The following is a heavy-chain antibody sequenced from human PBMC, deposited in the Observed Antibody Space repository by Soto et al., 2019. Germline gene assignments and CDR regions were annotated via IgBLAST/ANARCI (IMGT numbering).Heavy chain of an antibody. Sequence: QVQLQESGPGLVKPSETLSLTCTVSGGSISSYYWSWIRQTPGKGLEWIGYIYYSGSTNYNPSLKSRVTISVDTSKNQFSLKLSSMTAADTAVYYCARQSSGGGYYDMDVWGQGTTVTVSS. CDR2: IYYSGST. D-gene: IGHD3-16*01. CDR3: ARQSSGGGYYDMDV. CDR1: GGSISSYY. V-gene: IGHV4-59*08. J-gene: IGHJ6*02.